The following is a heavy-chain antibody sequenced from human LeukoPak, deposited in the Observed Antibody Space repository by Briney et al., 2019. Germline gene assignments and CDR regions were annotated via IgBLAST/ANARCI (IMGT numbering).Heavy chain of an antibody. CDR1: GFTFSSYA. Sequence: GGSLRLSCAASGFTFSSYAMSWVRQVPGKGLERVSGMSGSVIGTYYADSVKGRFTISRDNSKNTLYLQMNSLRAEDTAVYYCARDDYGGKLDIWGQGTVVTVSS. CDR3: ARDDYGGKLDI. V-gene: IGHV3-23*01. J-gene: IGHJ3*02. CDR2: MSGSVIGT. D-gene: IGHD4-23*01.